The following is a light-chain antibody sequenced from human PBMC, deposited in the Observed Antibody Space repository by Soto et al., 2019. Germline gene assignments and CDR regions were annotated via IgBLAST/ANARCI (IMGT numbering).Light chain of an antibody. V-gene: IGKV1-5*01. CDR2: DAS. CDR1: QSISTW. J-gene: IGKJ1*01. CDR3: QQYNSDSPT. Sequence: DIQMTQSPSTLSASVGDRVTITCRASQSISTWLAWYQQKPGNAPKLLIFDASNLESGVRSRFSGSGSGTEFILTIDSLQPDDFATYYCQQYNSDSPTFDQGTKVDIK.